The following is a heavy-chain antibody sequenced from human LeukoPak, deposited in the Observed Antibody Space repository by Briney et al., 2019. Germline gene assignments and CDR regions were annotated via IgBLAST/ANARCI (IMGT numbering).Heavy chain of an antibody. CDR3: ASVDYYGSGNYYNDVDY. D-gene: IGHD3-10*01. J-gene: IGHJ4*02. CDR1: GFTFSSYS. V-gene: IGHV3-21*01. Sequence: GGSLRLSCAASGFTFSSYSMNWDRQAPGKGLEWVSSISSSSSYIYYADSVKGRFTISRDNAKNSLYLQMNSLRAEDTALYYCASVDYYGSGNYYNDVDYWGQGTLVTVSS. CDR2: ISSSSSYI.